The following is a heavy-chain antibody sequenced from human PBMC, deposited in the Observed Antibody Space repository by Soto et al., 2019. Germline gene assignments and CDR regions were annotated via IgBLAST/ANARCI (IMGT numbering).Heavy chain of an antibody. Sequence: GGSLRLSCAASGFTVSSNYMSWVRQAPGKGLEWVSVIYSGGSTYYADSVKGRFTISRDNSKNTLYLQMNSLRAEDTAVYYCARGPRYDYVWGSYRYKPWFDPWGQGTLVTVSS. D-gene: IGHD3-16*02. V-gene: IGHV3-66*01. CDR3: ARGPRYDYVWGSYRYKPWFDP. J-gene: IGHJ5*02. CDR2: IYSGGST. CDR1: GFTVSSNY.